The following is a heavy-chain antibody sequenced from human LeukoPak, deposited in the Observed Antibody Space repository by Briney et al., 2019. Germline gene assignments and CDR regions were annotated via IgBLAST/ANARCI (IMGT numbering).Heavy chain of an antibody. CDR1: GGTFSSYA. D-gene: IGHD3-3*01. CDR2: IIPIFGTA. Sequence: SVKVSCKASGGTFSSYATSWVRQAPGQGLEWMGGIIPIFGTANYAQKFPGRVTITADKCTSTAYMELSSLRSEDTAVYYCARAEYDFWSGYPYYYYYYMDVWGKGTTVTVSS. V-gene: IGHV1-69*06. J-gene: IGHJ6*03. CDR3: ARAEYDFWSGYPYYYYYYMDV.